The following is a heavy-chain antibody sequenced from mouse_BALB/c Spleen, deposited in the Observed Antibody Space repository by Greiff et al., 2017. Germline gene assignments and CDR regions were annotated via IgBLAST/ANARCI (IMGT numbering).Heavy chain of an antibody. Sequence: VQLQQPGAELVRPGASVKLSCKASGYTFTSYWINWVKQRPGQGLEWIGNIYPSDSYTNYNQKFKDKATLTVDKSSSTAYMQLSSPTSEDSAVYYCTRGLRLRYFDVWGAGTTVTVSS. D-gene: IGHD1-2*01. CDR1: GYTFTSYW. V-gene: IGHV1-69*02. CDR3: TRGLRLRYFDV. CDR2: IYPSDSYT. J-gene: IGHJ1*01.